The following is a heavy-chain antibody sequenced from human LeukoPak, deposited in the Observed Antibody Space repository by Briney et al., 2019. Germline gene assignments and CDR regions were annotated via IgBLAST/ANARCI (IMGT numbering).Heavy chain of an antibody. CDR2: INPSGDVR. CDR1: GYTFGTHW. D-gene: IGHD5-12*01. CDR3: ARDRGGYDFKTIVGFCDY. Sequence: ASVKVSCKASGYTFGTHWMHWVRQAPGQGLEWMAIINPSGDVRSYAQKFQGRVTVTRDMSTRTVYMELSDLRPEDTAVYYCARDRGGYDFKTIVGFCDYWGQGTLVTVSS. V-gene: IGHV1-46*01. J-gene: IGHJ4*02.